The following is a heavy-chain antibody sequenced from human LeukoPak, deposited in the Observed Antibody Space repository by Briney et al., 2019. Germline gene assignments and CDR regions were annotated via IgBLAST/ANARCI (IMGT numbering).Heavy chain of an antibody. D-gene: IGHD6-19*01. J-gene: IGHJ3*02. CDR3: ARLLAVAGGDAFDI. Sequence: NASETLSLTCTVSGGSISGYFWSWIRQPPGKGLELIGYLYYSGSTNYNPSLKSRVTVSVVTSKDQFSLRLSSVTAADTAVYYCARLLAVAGGDAFDIWGQGKMVTVSS. CDR1: GGSISGYF. CDR2: LYYSGST. V-gene: IGHV4-59*08.